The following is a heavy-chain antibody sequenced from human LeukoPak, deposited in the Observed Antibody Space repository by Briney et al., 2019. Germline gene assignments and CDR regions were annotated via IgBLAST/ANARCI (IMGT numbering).Heavy chain of an antibody. CDR3: ARSNHCSGGSCYSAWFDP. Sequence: GGSLRLSCADSGFTFSSYWMHWVRQAPGKGLVWVSRINSDGSSTSYADSVGGRFTISRDNAKNTLYLQMNSLRAEDTAVYYCARSNHCSGGSCYSAWFDPWGQGTLVAVSS. V-gene: IGHV3-74*01. D-gene: IGHD2-15*01. CDR2: INSDGSST. J-gene: IGHJ5*02. CDR1: GFTFSSYW.